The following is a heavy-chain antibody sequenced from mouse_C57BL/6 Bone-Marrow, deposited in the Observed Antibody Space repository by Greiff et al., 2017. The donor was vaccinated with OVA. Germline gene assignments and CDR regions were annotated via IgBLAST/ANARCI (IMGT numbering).Heavy chain of an antibody. CDR1: GYTFTSYW. D-gene: IGHD2-3*01. CDR3: ASYDGYFFYWYFDV. V-gene: IGHV1-53*01. J-gene: IGHJ1*03. Sequence: QVQLQQPGTELVKPGASVKLSCKASGYTFTSYWMHWVKQRPGQGLEWIGNINPSNGGTNYNEKFKSKATLTVDKSSSTAYMQLSSLTSEDSAVYYCASYDGYFFYWYFDVWGTGTTVTVSS. CDR2: INPSNGGT.